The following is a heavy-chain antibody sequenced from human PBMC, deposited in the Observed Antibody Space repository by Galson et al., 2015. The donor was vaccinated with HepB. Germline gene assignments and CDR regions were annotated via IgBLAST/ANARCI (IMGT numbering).Heavy chain of an antibody. CDR2: IYWDDDK. D-gene: IGHD3-3*01. Sequence: PALVKPTQTLTLTCTLSVSSLTTSGVGVGWIRQPPGKALEWLALIYWDDDKRYNPSLKSRLTITKDTSKNQVVLTMTNMDAVDTATYYCAYDFWSGYVGDHFDYWGQGTLVTVSS. CDR1: VSSLTTSGVG. J-gene: IGHJ4*02. V-gene: IGHV2-5*02. CDR3: AYDFWSGYVGDHFDY.